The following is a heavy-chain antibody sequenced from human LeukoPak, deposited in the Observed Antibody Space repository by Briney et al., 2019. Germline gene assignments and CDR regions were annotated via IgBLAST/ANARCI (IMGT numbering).Heavy chain of an antibody. Sequence: SGPALVKPTQTLTLTCTFSGFSLSTSGMRVSWIRQPPGKALEWLARIDWDDDKFYSTSLKTRLAISKDTSKNQVVLTMTNMDPVDTATYYCARAEYYYGPGSYYDYWGQGTLVTVSS. J-gene: IGHJ4*02. D-gene: IGHD3-10*01. V-gene: IGHV2-70*04. CDR1: GFSLSTSGMR. CDR3: ARAEYYYGPGSYYDY. CDR2: IDWDDDK.